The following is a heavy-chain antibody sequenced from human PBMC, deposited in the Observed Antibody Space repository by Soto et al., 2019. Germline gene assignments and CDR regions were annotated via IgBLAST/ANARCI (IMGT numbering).Heavy chain of an antibody. CDR2: ISHDGSNQ. CDR1: GFSFSDFG. CDR3: AKETRSRAVTATRVNGMDV. Sequence: LRLSCAPSGFSFSDFGMHWVRQAPGKGLEWVAAISHDGSNQYYGDSVKGRFSISRDHSNNRLYLQMNNLKVEDSAIYFCAKETRSRAVTATRVNGMDVWGQGTTVTVSS. D-gene: IGHD2-21*02. V-gene: IGHV3-30*18. J-gene: IGHJ6*02.